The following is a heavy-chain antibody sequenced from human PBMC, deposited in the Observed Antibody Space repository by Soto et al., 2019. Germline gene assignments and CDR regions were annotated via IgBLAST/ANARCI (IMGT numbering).Heavy chain of an antibody. V-gene: IGHV1-69*13. CDR3: ARDDGVATKPTPYSSYSYVMDV. CDR2: IIPIFGTA. D-gene: IGHD5-12*01. J-gene: IGHJ6*02. CDR1: GGTFNNYA. Sequence: SVKVSCKAFGGTFNNYAINWVRQAPGQGLEWMGGIIPIFGTAKYAQKFQGRVTITADASTSTVYMGLSSLRSEDTAVFYCARDDGVATKPTPYSSYSYVMDVWGQGTTVTVSS.